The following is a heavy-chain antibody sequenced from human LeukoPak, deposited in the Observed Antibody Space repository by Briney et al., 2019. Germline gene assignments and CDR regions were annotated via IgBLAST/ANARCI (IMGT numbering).Heavy chain of an antibody. CDR1: GYTFTSYD. CDR2: INPNSGGT. D-gene: IGHD3-3*01. Sequence: ASVKVSCKASGYTFTSYDINWVRQAPGQGLEWMGWINPNSGGTNYAQKFQGRVTMTRDTSISTAYMELSRLRSDDTAVYYCARDPRFLEWSPYPLEIWGQGTMVTVSS. V-gene: IGHV1-2*02. CDR3: ARDPRFLEWSPYPLEI. J-gene: IGHJ3*02.